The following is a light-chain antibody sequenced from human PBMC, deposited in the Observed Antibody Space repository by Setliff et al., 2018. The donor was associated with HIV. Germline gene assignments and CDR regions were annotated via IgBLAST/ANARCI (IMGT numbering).Light chain of an antibody. V-gene: IGLV2-23*02. CDR3: CSYAGVYTLWV. Sequence: QSALTQPASVSGSPGQSITISCTGTNNDIGNYDLVSWYQQHPGQVPKLMIYDVNKRPSGVSNRFSGSKSGTTASLTISGLQAEDEADYYCCSYAGVYTLWVLGGGTKVTVL. CDR2: DVN. J-gene: IGLJ3*02. CDR1: NNDIGNYDL.